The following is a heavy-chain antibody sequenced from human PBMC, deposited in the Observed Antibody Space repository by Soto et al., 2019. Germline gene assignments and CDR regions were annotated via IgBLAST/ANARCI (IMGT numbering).Heavy chain of an antibody. CDR2: TYYRSQWYN. CDR1: GDNVSTNSSG. Sequence: PSHTLSLTCVISGDNVSTNSSGWNLIRQSPSSGLEWLGRTYYRSQWYNDYSLSVKRRITVHPDTSKNQFSLQLKPVTPDATSVYYCVRNSWNAEPAFEFWGKGYQVTVSS. D-gene: IGHD1-1*01. CDR3: VRNSWNAEPAFEF. V-gene: IGHV6-1*01. J-gene: IGHJ4*02.